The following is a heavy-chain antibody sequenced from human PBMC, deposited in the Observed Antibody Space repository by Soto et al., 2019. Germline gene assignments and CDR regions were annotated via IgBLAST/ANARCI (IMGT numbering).Heavy chain of an antibody. V-gene: IGHV3-7*03. CDR2: IKQDGSEK. CDR3: ARDPYGEGSSGWYEIDF. Sequence: GGSLRLSCAASGFTFSSYWMSWVRQAPGKGLEWVANIKQDGSEKYYVDSVKGRFTISRDNAKNSLYLQMNSLRAEDTAVYYCARDPYGEGSSGWYEIDFWGQGTLATVSS. J-gene: IGHJ4*02. CDR1: GFTFSSYW. D-gene: IGHD6-19*01.